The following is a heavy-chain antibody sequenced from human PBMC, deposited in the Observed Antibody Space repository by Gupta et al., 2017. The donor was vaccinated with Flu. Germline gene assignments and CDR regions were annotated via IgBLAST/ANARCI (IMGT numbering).Heavy chain of an antibody. J-gene: IGHJ6*03. V-gene: IGHV3-21*01. D-gene: IGHD2-2*01. CDR2: ISTSSNHI. Sequence: YRLNWVRQAPGKGLEWVSFISTSSNHIYYADSVKGRFTISRDDAKNSLYLQMNSLSAEDTAVYYCARVVNSVVAQQNYYDYYYMDVWGKGTTVTVSS. CDR3: ARVVNSVVAQQNYYDYYYMDV. CDR1: YR.